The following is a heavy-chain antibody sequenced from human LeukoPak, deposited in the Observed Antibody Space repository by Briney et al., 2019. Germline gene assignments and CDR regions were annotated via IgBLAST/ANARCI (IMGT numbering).Heavy chain of an antibody. CDR1: GYSISSGYY. Sequence: SETLSLTCGVSGYSISSGYYWGWIRQPPGKGLEWIGSIYHSGSTYYNPSLKSRVTISVETSKNQFSLKLSSVTAADTAVYYCARDRGGRTSPVDYWGQGTLVTVSS. CDR3: ARDRGGRTSPVDY. CDR2: IYHSGST. D-gene: IGHD1-26*01. V-gene: IGHV4-38-2*02. J-gene: IGHJ4*02.